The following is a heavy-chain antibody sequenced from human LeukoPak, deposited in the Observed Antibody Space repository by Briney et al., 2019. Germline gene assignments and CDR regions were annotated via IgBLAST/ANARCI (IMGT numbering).Heavy chain of an antibody. J-gene: IGHJ3*02. CDR1: GFTFTNYW. Sequence: GGSLRLSCAASGFTFTNYWMDWGRQAPGKGLEWVANVNYDGSEKNYVDSVEGRFTISRDNAKNSLFLQMNSLSAEDTAVYYCARYPRLTSAGSTAFDIWGQGTMVTVSS. D-gene: IGHD6-13*01. V-gene: IGHV3-7*01. CDR3: ARYPRLTSAGSTAFDI. CDR2: VNYDGSEK.